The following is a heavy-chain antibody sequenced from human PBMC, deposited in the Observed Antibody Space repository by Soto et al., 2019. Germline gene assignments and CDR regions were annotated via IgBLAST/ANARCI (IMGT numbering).Heavy chain of an antibody. Sequence: EVQLVESGGGLVQPGESLRLSCAASGFTFSSYWMHWVRQAPGKGLVWVSRINSDGSRTNYADSVKGRFTVSRDNAKNTQYLKMNSLRDEDTAVYYCARVLTGSWNWFDTWGKGTLVTVSS. CDR2: INSDGSRT. J-gene: IGHJ5*02. CDR3: ARVLTGSWNWFDT. D-gene: IGHD6-13*01. CDR1: GFTFSSYW. V-gene: IGHV3-74*01.